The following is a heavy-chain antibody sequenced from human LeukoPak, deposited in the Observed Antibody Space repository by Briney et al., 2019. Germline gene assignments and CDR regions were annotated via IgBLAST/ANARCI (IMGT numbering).Heavy chain of an antibody. D-gene: IGHD6-13*01. J-gene: IGHJ4*02. CDR3: ARHEIAAAGGFDY. CDR1: GXSFSGHY. CDR2: INHSGST. Sequence: PSETLSLTCAVYGXSFSGHYGTWIRQPPGKGREWIGEINHSGSTKYNPSLKSRVTISVDTSKNQFSLKLSSVTAADTAVYYCARHEIAAAGGFDYWGQGTLVTVSS. V-gene: IGHV4-34*01.